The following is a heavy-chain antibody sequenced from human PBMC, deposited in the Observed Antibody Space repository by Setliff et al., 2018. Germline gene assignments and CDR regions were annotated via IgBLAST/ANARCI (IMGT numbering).Heavy chain of an antibody. CDR2: IYYSGST. D-gene: IGHD4-4*01. J-gene: IGHJ6*03. V-gene: IGHV4-31*03. Sequence: SETLSLTCTVSGGSISSGGYYWSWIRQHPGKGLEWIGYIYYSGSTYYNPSLKSRVTISVDTSKNQFSLKLSSVTAADTAVYYCASNALPHYDYSNYEGLYDYYYYMDVWGKGTTVTVS. CDR3: ASNALPHYDYSNYEGLYDYYYYMDV. CDR1: GGSISSGGYY.